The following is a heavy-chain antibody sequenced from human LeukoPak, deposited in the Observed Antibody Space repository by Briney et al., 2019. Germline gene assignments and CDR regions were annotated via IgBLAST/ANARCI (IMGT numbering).Heavy chain of an antibody. J-gene: IGHJ4*02. Sequence: PGGSLRLSRAASGFTFSSYSMNWVRQAPGKGLEWVSSISSSSSYIYYADSVKGRFTISRDNAKNSLYLQMNSLRAEDTAVYYCARGGDSSGWTIDYWGQGTLVTVSS. D-gene: IGHD6-19*01. CDR2: ISSSSSYI. CDR3: ARGGDSSGWTIDY. V-gene: IGHV3-21*01. CDR1: GFTFSSYS.